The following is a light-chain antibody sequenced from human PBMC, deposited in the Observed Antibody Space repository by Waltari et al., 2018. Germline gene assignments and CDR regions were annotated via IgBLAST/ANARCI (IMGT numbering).Light chain of an antibody. V-gene: IGKV3-20*01. CDR1: QNLSSNF. CDR3: QQYGTSPYT. CDR2: GAA. Sequence: IVLMQSPGTLSLSPGDKASLSCKASQNLSSNFLAWYRQRPGQPPGLLIHGAAKRAAGIPDTFSGSGSGTDFTLTISRLEAEDSAVYYCQQYGTSPYTFGRGTKVEIK. J-gene: IGKJ2*01.